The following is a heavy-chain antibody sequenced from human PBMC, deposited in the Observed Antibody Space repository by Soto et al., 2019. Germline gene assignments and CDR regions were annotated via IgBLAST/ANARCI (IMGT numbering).Heavy chain of an antibody. V-gene: IGHV3-33*01. J-gene: IGHJ5*02. Sequence: SLRLSCAASGFTFSSYGMHWVRQAPGKGLEWVAVIWYDGSNKYYADSVKGRFTISRDNPKNTLYLQMNSLRAEDTAVYYCARDTRRITMVRGVSPGLDPWGQGTLVTVSS. CDR2: IWYDGSNK. CDR3: ARDTRRITMVRGVSPGLDP. D-gene: IGHD3-10*01. CDR1: GFTFSSYG.